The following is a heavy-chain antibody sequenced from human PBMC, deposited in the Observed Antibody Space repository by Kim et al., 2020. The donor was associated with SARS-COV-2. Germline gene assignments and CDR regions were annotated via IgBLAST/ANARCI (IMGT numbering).Heavy chain of an antibody. CDR3: ARSKSGNYGDYGPGGMDV. V-gene: IGHV3-53*04. CDR1: GFTVSSNY. CDR2: IYSGGST. Sequence: GGSLRLSCAASGFTVSSNYMSWVRQAPGKGLEWVSVIYSGGSTYYADSVKGRFTISRHNSKNTLYLQMNSLRAEDTAVYYCARSKSGNYGDYGPGGMDVWGQGTTVTVSS. D-gene: IGHD4-17*01. J-gene: IGHJ6*02.